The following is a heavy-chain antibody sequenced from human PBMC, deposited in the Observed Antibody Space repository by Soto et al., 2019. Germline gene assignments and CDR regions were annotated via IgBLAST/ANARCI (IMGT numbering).Heavy chain of an antibody. CDR1: GYSFTGYY. V-gene: IGHV1-2*02. D-gene: IGHD2-8*02. J-gene: IGHJ4*02. CDR2: INPDSGAT. Sequence: HEHLVQSGAEVKRPGASLKVSCKASGYSFTGYYIHWVRQAPGQGLEWMGWINPDSGATNYAQNFQGRVTLTSDTSISTASMYLTSLTSDVTAVYYCARGDYGTGGYPFPYFDYWGQGTLVIVSS. CDR3: ARGDYGTGGYPFPYFDY.